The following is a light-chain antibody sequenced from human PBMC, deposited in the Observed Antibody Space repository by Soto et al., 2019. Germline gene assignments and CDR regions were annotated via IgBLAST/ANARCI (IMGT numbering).Light chain of an antibody. J-gene: IGLJ2*01. Sequence: QSALTQPASVSGSPGQSITISCTGTSSDIGTYDYVSWYQHHPGKAPTLMIYEVTNRPSGVSDRFSGSKSGKTASLTISGLQAEDEADYYCSSYPTTTTPVVFGGGTQLTVL. CDR1: SSDIGTYDY. CDR2: EVT. V-gene: IGLV2-14*01. CDR3: SSYPTTTTPVV.